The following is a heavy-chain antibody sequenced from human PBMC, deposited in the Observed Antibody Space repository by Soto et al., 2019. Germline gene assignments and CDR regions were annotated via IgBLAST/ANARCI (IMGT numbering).Heavy chain of an antibody. D-gene: IGHD6-13*01. Sequence: QVQLQESGPGLVKPSQTPSLTCTVSGGSISSGGYYWSWICQHPGKGLEWIGYIYYSGSTYYNPSLKSRVTISVDTSKNQFSLKLSSVTAADTAVYYCARVFSDSSSVFDPWGQGTLVTVSS. CDR3: ARVFSDSSSVFDP. CDR2: IYYSGST. V-gene: IGHV4-31*03. J-gene: IGHJ5*02. CDR1: GGSISSGGYY.